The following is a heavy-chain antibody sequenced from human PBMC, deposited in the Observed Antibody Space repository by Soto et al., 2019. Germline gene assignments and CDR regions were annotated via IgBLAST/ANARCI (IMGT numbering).Heavy chain of an antibody. CDR1: GFTFSGST. J-gene: IGHJ6*02. V-gene: IGHV3-73*01. Sequence: GGSLRLSCAASGFTFSGSTMHWVRQASGKGLEWVGRVSTKAHNFPTTYAASVKGRFTISRGDSKNVAYLEMDSLTTEDTAVYYCNTDFAGLYGMDVWGQGTTVTVSS. D-gene: IGHD2-21*02. CDR2: VSTKAHNFPT. CDR3: NTDFAGLYGMDV.